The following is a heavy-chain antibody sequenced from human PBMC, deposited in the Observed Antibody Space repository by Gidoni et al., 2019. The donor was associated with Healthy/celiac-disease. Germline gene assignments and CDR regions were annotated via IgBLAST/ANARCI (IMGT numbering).Heavy chain of an antibody. CDR2: IYYSGST. V-gene: IGHV4-61*01. D-gene: IGHD4-17*01. Sequence: QVQLQESGPGLVKPSETLSLTCTVSGGSVSSGSYYWSWIRQPPGKGLEWIWYIYYSGSTNYNPSLKSRVTISVDTSKNQFSLKLSSVTAADTAVYYCASINYGDYGYYYYGMDVWGQGTTVTVSS. J-gene: IGHJ6*02. CDR1: GGSVSSGSYY. CDR3: ASINYGDYGYYYYGMDV.